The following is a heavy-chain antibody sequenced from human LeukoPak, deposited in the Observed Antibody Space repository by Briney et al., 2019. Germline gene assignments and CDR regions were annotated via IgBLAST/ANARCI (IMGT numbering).Heavy chain of an antibody. CDR1: GFTFSSYA. D-gene: IGHD6-6*01. J-gene: IGHJ4*02. CDR3: AKVYGAARQGAFDY. Sequence: PGGSLRLSCAASGFTFSSYAMSWVRQAPVKGLEWVSAISGSGGSTYYADSVKGRFTISRDNSKNTLYLQMNSLRAEDTAVYYCAKVYGAARQGAFDYWGQGTLVTVSS. CDR2: ISGSGGST. V-gene: IGHV3-23*01.